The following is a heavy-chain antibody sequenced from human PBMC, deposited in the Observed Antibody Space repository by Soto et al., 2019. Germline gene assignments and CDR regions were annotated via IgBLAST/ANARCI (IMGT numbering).Heavy chain of an antibody. CDR1: GFTFSSYG. V-gene: IGHV3-33*01. J-gene: IGHJ4*02. CDR2: IWYDGSNK. CDR3: ARRAYSGRRREYYFDY. Sequence: PGGSLRLSCAASGFTFSSYGMHWVRQAPGKGLEWVAVIWYDGSNKYYADSVKGRFTISRDNSKNTLYLQMNSLRAEDTAVYYCARRAYSGRRREYYFDYWGQGTLVTVSS. D-gene: IGHD1-26*01.